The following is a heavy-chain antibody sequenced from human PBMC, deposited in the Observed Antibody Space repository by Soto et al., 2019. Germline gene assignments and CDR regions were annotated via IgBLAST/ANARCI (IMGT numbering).Heavy chain of an antibody. CDR2: ISYDGSNK. D-gene: IGHD2-2*01. J-gene: IGHJ5*02. CDR1: GFTFSIYG. V-gene: IGHV3-30*18. CDR3: AKDRGIVVVPAAINWFDP. Sequence: PGGSLRLSCAASGFTFSIYGMHWVRHAPGKGLEWVAVISYDGSNKYYADSVKGRFTISRDNSKNTLYLQMNSLRAEDTAVYYCAKDRGIVVVPAAINWFDPWGQGTLVTV.